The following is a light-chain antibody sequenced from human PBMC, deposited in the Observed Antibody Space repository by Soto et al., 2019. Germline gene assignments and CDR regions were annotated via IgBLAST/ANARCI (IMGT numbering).Light chain of an antibody. V-gene: IGLV2-14*03. CDR3: NSYTASTTLVL. CDR1: SSDVGGYNY. Sequence: QSALTQPASVSGTPGQSITISCTGSSSDVGGYNYVSWYQQHPGKAPKLLIYDVTNRPSGVSNRFSRSKSGNTASLTISGLQAEDEADYYCNSYTASTTLVLFGGGTQLTVL. J-gene: IGLJ3*02. CDR2: DVT.